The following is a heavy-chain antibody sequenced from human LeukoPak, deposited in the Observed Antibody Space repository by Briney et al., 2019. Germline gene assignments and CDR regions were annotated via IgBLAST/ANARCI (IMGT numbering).Heavy chain of an antibody. D-gene: IGHD5-12*01. CDR2: INHSGST. J-gene: IGHJ4*02. Sequence: SETLSLTCAVYGGTFSGYYWSWLRQPPGKGLEWIGEINHSGSTNYNPPLKSRVTISVDTSKNQFSRKLSSVTAADTAVYYCARGGYSGYGGRFDYWGQGTLVTVSS. V-gene: IGHV4-34*01. CDR3: ARGGYSGYGGRFDY. CDR1: GGTFSGYY.